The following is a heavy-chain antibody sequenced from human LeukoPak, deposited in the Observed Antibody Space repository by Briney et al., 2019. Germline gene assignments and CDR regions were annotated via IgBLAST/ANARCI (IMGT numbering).Heavy chain of an antibody. CDR1: GFTFSSYV. CDR2: ISGDGARS. CDR3: AKSDSGGKYFFDC. D-gene: IGHD2-21*01. J-gene: IGHJ4*02. V-gene: IGHV3-64*05. Sequence: GGSLRLSCSASGFTFSSYVMHWVRQAPGKGLQYVSGISGDGARSYYADSLKGRFTISRDNSKNTLYVQMTSLRVEDTAVYFCAKSDSGGKYFFDCWGQGTLVTVSS.